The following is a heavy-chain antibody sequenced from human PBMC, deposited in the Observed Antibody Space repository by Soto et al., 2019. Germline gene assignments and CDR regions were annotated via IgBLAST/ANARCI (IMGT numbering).Heavy chain of an antibody. Sequence: QVQLVQSGAEVKKPGASVKVSCKASGYTFTSYAMHWVHQAPGQRLEWMGWINAGNGNTEYSQKFLGRVTITRDTSANTAYMELSSLRSEDTAVYFCARGTCSGGGCYSFYFDYWGQGTLVTVSS. CDR1: GYTFTSYA. CDR3: ARGTCSGGGCYSFYFDY. CDR2: INAGNGNT. D-gene: IGHD2-15*01. J-gene: IGHJ4*02. V-gene: IGHV1-3*01.